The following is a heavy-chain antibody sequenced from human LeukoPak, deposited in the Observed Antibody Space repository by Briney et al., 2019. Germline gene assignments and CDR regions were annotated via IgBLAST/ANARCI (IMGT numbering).Heavy chain of an antibody. Sequence: PSETLSLTWTVSGGSIISYYWIWIRQPPGKGLEGIGYIYVSVSTNDNPSLKRRVTISVDTSKNKFSLKLRSVTAADTDVYYCERPMVRGVTRNYNWFDPWGQGTLVTVSS. CDR3: ERPMVRGVTRNYNWFDP. CDR2: IYVSVST. J-gene: IGHJ5*02. CDR1: GGSIISYY. D-gene: IGHD3-10*01. V-gene: IGHV4-59*08.